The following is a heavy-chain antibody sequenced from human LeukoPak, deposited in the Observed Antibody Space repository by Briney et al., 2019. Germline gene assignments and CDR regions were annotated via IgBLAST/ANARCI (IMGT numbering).Heavy chain of an antibody. CDR3: ARDRTPDEQWLVVGAPGN. J-gene: IGHJ4*02. CDR1: GFTFSSYS. Sequence: GGSLRLSCAASGFTFSSYSMNWVRRAPGKGLEWVSSISSSSSYIYYADSVKGRFTISRDKAKNSLYLQMNSLRAEDTAVYYCARDRTPDEQWLVVGAPGNWGQGTLVTVSS. D-gene: IGHD6-19*01. V-gene: IGHV3-21*01. CDR2: ISSSSSYI.